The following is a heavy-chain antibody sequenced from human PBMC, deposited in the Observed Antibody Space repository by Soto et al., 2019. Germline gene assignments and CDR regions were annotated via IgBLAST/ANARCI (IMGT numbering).Heavy chain of an antibody. Sequence: VGSLRLSCAASGFTFSSYGMHWVRQAPGKGLEWVAVISYDGSNKYYADSVKGRFTISRDNSKNTLYLQMNSLRAEDTAVYYCAKDLSLCGGDCYDAFDIWGQGTMVTVSS. CDR2: ISYDGSNK. D-gene: IGHD2-21*02. V-gene: IGHV3-30*18. J-gene: IGHJ3*02. CDR1: GFTFSSYG. CDR3: AKDLSLCGGDCYDAFDI.